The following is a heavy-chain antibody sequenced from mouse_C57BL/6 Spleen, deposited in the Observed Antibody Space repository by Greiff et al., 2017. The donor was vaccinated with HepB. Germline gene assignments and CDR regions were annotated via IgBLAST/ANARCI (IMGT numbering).Heavy chain of an antibody. CDR1: GYAFSSYW. J-gene: IGHJ3*01. V-gene: IGHV1-80*01. CDR2: IYPGDGDT. D-gene: IGHD1-1*01. CDR3: ARSRGYYGSAWFAY. Sequence: VQLQESGAELVKPGASVKISCKASGYAFSSYWMNWVKQRPGKGLEWIGQIYPGDGDTNYNGKFKGKATLTADKSSSTAYMQLSSLTSEDSAVYFCARSRGYYGSAWFAYWGQGTLVTVSA.